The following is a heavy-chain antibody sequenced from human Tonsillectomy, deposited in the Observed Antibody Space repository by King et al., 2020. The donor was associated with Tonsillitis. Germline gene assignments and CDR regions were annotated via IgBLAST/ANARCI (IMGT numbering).Heavy chain of an antibody. V-gene: IGHV3-30*02. CDR2: TQYDGSNN. Sequence: VQLVESGGGVVQPGGSLRLSCAASGFTFTSYGMHWVRQAPGKGLEWVTFTQYDGSNNYYADSVKGRCSISRDNSKNTLYLQMNSLRDEDTAVYYCAKDRGVGAGGVLYCDCWGQGTLVTVSS. CDR3: AKDRGVGAGGVLYCDC. J-gene: IGHJ4*02. D-gene: IGHD1-26*01. CDR1: GFTFTSYG.